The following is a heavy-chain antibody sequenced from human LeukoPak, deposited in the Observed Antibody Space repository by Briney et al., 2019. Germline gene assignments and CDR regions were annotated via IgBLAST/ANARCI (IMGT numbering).Heavy chain of an antibody. D-gene: IGHD2/OR15-2a*01. CDR2: ISTDGKST. V-gene: IGHV3-74*01. Sequence: GGSLRLSCVASGFTFSNYWMLWVRQAPGKGLMWVSLISTDGKSTRYAESVKGRFSISRDNAKNTVYLQMNNLRAEDTAVYYCVSFYETDWGRGTLVTVSS. J-gene: IGHJ4*02. CDR3: VSFYETD. CDR1: GFTFSNYW.